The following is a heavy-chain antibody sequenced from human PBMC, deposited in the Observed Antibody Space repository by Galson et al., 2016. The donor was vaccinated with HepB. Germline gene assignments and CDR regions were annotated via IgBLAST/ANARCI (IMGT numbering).Heavy chain of an antibody. Sequence: SVKVSCKASGYTFASHSMYWVRQARGQGLEWVGLINPSDGSTNYAQKFQGRVTMTRDTSTSTVYMEMNRLRLDDTAVYYCARAAGAGSYYSRFDPWGQGTITRNTWTSRVYMDMNRLRLDDTAVYYCARAAGSGSYYIRFDPWGQGTLVTVS. CDR3: ARAAGAGSYYSRFDPWGQGTITRNTWTSRVYMDMNRLRLDDTAVYYCARAAGSGSYYIRFDP. CDR1: GYTFASHS. V-gene: IGHV1-46*01. CDR2: INPSDGST. D-gene: IGHD3-10*01. J-gene: IGHJ5*02.